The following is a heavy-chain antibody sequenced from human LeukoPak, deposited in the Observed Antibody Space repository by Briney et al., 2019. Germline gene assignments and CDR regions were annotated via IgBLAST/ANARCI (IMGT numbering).Heavy chain of an antibody. V-gene: IGHV3-23*01. CDR1: GFTVSSTY. CDR3: AKNIAAPTTPFDY. Sequence: GGSLRLSCAASGFTVSSTYMSWVRQAPGKGLEWVSGISGSGGTTYYADSVKGRFTTSRDNSKNTLYLQMNYLRAEDTALYYCAKNIAAPTTPFDYWGQGPLVTVSS. D-gene: IGHD6-13*01. J-gene: IGHJ4*02. CDR2: ISGSGGTT.